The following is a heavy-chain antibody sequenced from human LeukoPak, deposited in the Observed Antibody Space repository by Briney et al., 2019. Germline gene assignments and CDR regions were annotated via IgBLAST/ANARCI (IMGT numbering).Heavy chain of an antibody. J-gene: IGHJ6*03. D-gene: IGHD3-16*01. CDR3: ARVSDVGEYYMDV. CDR1: GYTFTSYG. V-gene: IGHV1-18*01. Sequence: ASVKVSCKASGYTFTSYGISWVRQAPGQGLEWMGWISGYNGKTKYAQKLQDRVTMTTDTSTTTAYMELRSLTSDDTAVYYCARVSDVGEYYMDVWGKGTTVTVSS. CDR2: ISGYNGKT.